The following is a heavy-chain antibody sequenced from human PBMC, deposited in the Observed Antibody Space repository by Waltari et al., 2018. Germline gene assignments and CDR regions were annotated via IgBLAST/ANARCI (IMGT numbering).Heavy chain of an antibody. CDR2: INHRGRT. CDR1: GGSFSGYY. CDR3: ASLKGPAAITPPGGMDV. V-gene: IGHV4-34*01. J-gene: IGHJ6*02. D-gene: IGHD2-2*01. Sequence: QVQLQQWGAGLLKPSETLSLTCAVYGGSFSGYYWRWIRQPPGKGLEWIGEINHRGRTNYNPSIKSRVTRAVETSKNQCSLKLSSVTAADTAVDYCASLKGPAAITPPGGMDVWGQGTTVTVSS.